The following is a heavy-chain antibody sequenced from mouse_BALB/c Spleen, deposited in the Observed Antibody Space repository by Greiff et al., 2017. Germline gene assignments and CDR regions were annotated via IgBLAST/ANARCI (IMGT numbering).Heavy chain of an antibody. CDR1: GFSLTSYG. CDR2: IWSGGST. D-gene: IGHD1-2*01. V-gene: IGHV2-2*02. Sequence: VHLVESGPGLVQPSQSLSITCTVSGFSLTSYGVHWVRQSPGKGLEWLGVIWSGGSTDYNAAFISRLSISKDNSKSQVFFKMNSLQANDTAIYYCARMGLLRLPYYFDYWGQGTTLTVSS. J-gene: IGHJ2*01. CDR3: ARMGLLRLPYYFDY.